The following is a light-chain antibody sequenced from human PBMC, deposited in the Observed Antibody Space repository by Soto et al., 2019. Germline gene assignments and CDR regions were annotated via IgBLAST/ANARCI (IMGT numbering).Light chain of an antibody. CDR2: GAS. CDR1: QSVSSDY. Sequence: EIVLTQSPGTLSLSPGERATLSCRASQSVSSDYLAWYQHKPGQAPRLLINGASSRATGIPDRFSGSGSGTDFTLTISRLEPEDFGVYYCQQYGRPFGQGTKVE. J-gene: IGKJ1*01. V-gene: IGKV3-20*01. CDR3: QQYGRP.